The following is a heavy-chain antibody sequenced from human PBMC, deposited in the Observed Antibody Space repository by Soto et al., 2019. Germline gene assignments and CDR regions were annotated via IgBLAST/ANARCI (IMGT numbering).Heavy chain of an antibody. J-gene: IGHJ4*02. CDR1: GGSISSSSYY. CDR2: IYYSGST. D-gene: IGHD6-19*01. V-gene: IGHV4-39*07. CDR3: ARGTSIAVPEGP. Sequence: PSETLSLTCTVSGGSISSSSYYWGWIRQPPGKGLEWIGSIYYSGSTYYNPSLKSRVTISVDTSKNQFSLKLSSVTAADTAVYYCARGTSIAVPEGPWGQGTLVTVSS.